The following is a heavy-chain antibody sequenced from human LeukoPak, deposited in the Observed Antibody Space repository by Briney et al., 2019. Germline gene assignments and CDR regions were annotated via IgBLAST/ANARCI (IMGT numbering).Heavy chain of an antibody. CDR1: GGTFSSYA. J-gene: IGHJ4*02. V-gene: IGHV1-69*05. D-gene: IGHD5-18*01. Sequence: SVKVSCKASGGTFSSYAISWVRQAPGQGLEWMGGIIPIFGTANYAQKFQGRVTITTDESTSTAYMELSSLRSVDTAVYYCASGGLWLSPVNYWGQGTLVTVSS. CDR3: ASGGLWLSPVNY. CDR2: IIPIFGTA.